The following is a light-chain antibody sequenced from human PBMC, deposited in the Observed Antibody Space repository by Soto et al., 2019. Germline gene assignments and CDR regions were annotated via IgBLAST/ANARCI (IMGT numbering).Light chain of an antibody. J-gene: IGLJ2*01. CDR1: SSNVGKNY. Sequence: QPVLTQPPSVSAAPGQKVTISCSGSSSNVGKNYVSWYQQVPGTAPKLLIYDNSERPSGIPDRFSGSKSGTSATLGITGLQTGDEADYYCGTWDGSLSSGVFGGGTKLTVL. V-gene: IGLV1-51*01. CDR2: DNS. CDR3: GTWDGSLSSGV.